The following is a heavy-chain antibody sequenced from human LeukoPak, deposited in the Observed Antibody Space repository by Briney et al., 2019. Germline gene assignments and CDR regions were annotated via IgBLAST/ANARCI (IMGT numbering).Heavy chain of an antibody. V-gene: IGHV4-59*01. CDR1: GGSISSYY. J-gene: IGHJ5*02. CDR3: ARGAKYGSGSYWGPTNWFDP. CDR2: IYYSGST. D-gene: IGHD3-10*01. Sequence: SETLPLTCTVSGGSISSYYWSWIRQPPGKGLEWIGYIYYSGSTNYNPSLKSRVTISVDTSKNQFSLKLSSVTAADTAVYYCARGAKYGSGSYWGPTNWFDPWGQGTLVTVSS.